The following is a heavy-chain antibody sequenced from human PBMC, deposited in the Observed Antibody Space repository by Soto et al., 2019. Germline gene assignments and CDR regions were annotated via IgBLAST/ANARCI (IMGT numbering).Heavy chain of an antibody. CDR2: ISAYNGNT. J-gene: IGHJ6*02. CDR3: ARDLRYGGYVYYYYGMDV. Sequence: QVQLVQSGAEVKKPGASVKVSCKASGYTFTSYGISWVRQAPGQGLEWMGWISAYNGNTNYAQKLQGRVTMTTDTSTSTAYMELRSMRSDDTAVYYCARDLRYGGYVYYYYGMDVWGQGTTVTVSS. CDR1: GYTFTSYG. D-gene: IGHD5-12*01. V-gene: IGHV1-18*04.